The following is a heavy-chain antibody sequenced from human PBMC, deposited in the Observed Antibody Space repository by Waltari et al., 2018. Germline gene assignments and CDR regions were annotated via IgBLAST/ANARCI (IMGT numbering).Heavy chain of an antibody. CDR1: GGTFSSYA. Sequence: QVQLVQSGAEVKKPGSSVKVSCKASGGTFSSYAISWVRQAPGQGLEWMGGIIPIFGTATYAQKFQGRVTITAYESTSTAYMELSSLRSEDTAVYYCAREPEHGDPPLGGMDVWGQGTTVTVSS. J-gene: IGHJ6*02. CDR3: AREPEHGDPPLGGMDV. D-gene: IGHD4-17*01. V-gene: IGHV1-69*13. CDR2: IIPIFGTA.